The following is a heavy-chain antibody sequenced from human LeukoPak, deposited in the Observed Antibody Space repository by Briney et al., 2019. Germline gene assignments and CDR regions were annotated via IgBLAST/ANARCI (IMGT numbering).Heavy chain of an antibody. D-gene: IGHD6-19*01. CDR2: INAGNGNT. Sequence: ASVKVSCKASGYTFTSYAMHWVRQAPGQRLEWMGWINAGNGNTEYSQKFQGRVTITRDTSASTAYMELSSLRSEDTAVYYCARASSGWYIFWGQGTLVTVSS. CDR1: GYTFTSYA. J-gene: IGHJ4*02. CDR3: ARASSGWYIF. V-gene: IGHV1-3*01.